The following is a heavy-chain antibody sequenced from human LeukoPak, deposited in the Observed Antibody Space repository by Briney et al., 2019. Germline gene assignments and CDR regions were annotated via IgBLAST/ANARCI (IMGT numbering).Heavy chain of an antibody. V-gene: IGHV3-43*02. D-gene: IGHD1-26*01. J-gene: IGHJ4*02. CDR1: GFTFDDYA. CDR2: IGGDGGST. CDR3: ARDGGSYLQPTDY. Sequence: PGGSLRLSCAVSGFTFDDYAMHWVRQAPGKGLEWVSLIGGDGGSTNYADSVKGRFTISRDNSKDSLYLQMNSLRAEDTAVYHCARDGGSYLQPTDYWGQGTLVTVSS.